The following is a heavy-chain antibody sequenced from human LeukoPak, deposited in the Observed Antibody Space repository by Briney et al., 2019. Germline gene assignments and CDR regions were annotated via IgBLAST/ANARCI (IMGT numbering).Heavy chain of an antibody. CDR3: ATSRVPFYGSGSYTWFDP. CDR1: GGSISSYY. D-gene: IGHD3-10*01. Sequence: PSETLYLTCTVSGGSISSYYWSWIRQPPGKGLEWIGYIYYSGSTNYNPSLKSRVTISVDTSKNQFSLKLSSVTAADTAVYYCATSRVPFYGSGSYTWFDPWGQGTLVTVSS. CDR2: IYYSGST. V-gene: IGHV4-59*01. J-gene: IGHJ5*02.